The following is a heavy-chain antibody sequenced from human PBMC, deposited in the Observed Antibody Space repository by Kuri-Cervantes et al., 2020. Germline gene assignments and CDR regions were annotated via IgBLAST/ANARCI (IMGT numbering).Heavy chain of an antibody. CDR1: GFTFSSYS. CDR2: ISSSSSYI. D-gene: IGHD6-19*01. Sequence: GESLKISCAASGFTFSSYSMNWVRQAPGKGLEWVSSISSSSSYIYYADSVKGRFTISRDNAKNSLYLQVNSLRAEDTAVYYCARVPWTAVADWGQGTLVTVSS. V-gene: IGHV3-21*01. J-gene: IGHJ4*02. CDR3: ARVPWTAVAD.